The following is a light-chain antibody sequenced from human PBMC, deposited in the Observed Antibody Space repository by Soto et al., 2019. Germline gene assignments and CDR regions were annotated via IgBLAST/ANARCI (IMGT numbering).Light chain of an antibody. CDR1: ISNSGSNY. J-gene: IGLJ1*01. CDR2: SND. V-gene: IGLV1-47*02. Sequence: QSVLTQPPSASGTPGQRVAISCSGSISNSGSNYVYWYQQLPGTAPKLLIYSNDQRPSGVSDRFSGSLAISGLRSEDEADYYCSSWDGSLSGYVFGAGTKVTVL. CDR3: SSWDGSLSGYV.